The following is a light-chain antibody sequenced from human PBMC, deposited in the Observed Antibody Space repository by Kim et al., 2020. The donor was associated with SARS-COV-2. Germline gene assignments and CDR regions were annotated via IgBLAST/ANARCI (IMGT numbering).Light chain of an antibody. Sequence: SVPPCQTARLTCSGDILGVKYAFFDQHKPGQSPVLVIYQDTTRPSGIPERFSGSNSGNTATLTIRGTLPMDEADYYCQAWDSSTVVFGGGTQLTVL. J-gene: IGLJ2*01. V-gene: IGLV3-1*01. CDR2: QDT. CDR3: QAWDSSTVV. CDR1: ILGVKY.